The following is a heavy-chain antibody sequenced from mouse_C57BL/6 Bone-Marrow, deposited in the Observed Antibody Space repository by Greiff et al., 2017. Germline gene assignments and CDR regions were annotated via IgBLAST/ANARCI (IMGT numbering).Heavy chain of an antibody. D-gene: IGHD2-4*01. J-gene: IGHJ3*01. CDR1: GYAFSSYW. Sequence: QVQLQQSGAELVKPGASVKISCKASGYAFSSYWMNWVKQRPGKGLEWIGQIYPGDGDTNYNGKFKGKATLTADKSSSTAYMQLSSLTSEDSSVYFCAREDDYSLFAYWGQGTLVTVSA. CDR3: AREDDYSLFAY. CDR2: IYPGDGDT. V-gene: IGHV1-80*01.